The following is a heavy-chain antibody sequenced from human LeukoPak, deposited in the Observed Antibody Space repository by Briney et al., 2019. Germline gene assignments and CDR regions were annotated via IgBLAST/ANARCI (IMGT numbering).Heavy chain of an antibody. CDR1: GGSISSSSYY. J-gene: IGHJ4*02. D-gene: IGHD6-19*01. V-gene: IGHV4-39*01. Sequence: SETLSLTCTVSGGSISSSSYYWGWIRQPPGKGLEWIGSIYYSGSTYYNPSLKSRVTISVGTSKNQFSLKLSSVTAADTAVYYCASFPAIAVAGLIDYWGQGTLVTVSS. CDR2: IYYSGST. CDR3: ASFPAIAVAGLIDY.